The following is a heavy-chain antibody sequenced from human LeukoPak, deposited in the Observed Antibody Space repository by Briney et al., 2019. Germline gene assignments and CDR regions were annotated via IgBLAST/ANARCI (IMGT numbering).Heavy chain of an antibody. J-gene: IGHJ4*02. D-gene: IGHD1-7*01. CDR1: GGTFSSYA. Sequence: ASVKVSCKASGGTFSSYAISWVRQAPGQGLEWMGGIIPIFGTANYAQKFQGRVTITTDESTSTAYMELSSLRSEDTAVYYCASWGTGTRDYWGQGTLVTVSS. CDR3: ASWGTGTRDY. CDR2: IIPIFGTA. V-gene: IGHV1-69*05.